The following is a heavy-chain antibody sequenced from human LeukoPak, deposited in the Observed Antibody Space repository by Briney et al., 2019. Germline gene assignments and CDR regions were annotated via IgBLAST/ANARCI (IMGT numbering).Heavy chain of an antibody. D-gene: IGHD3-10*01. J-gene: IGHJ6*02. CDR2: ISHTGSTM. Sequence: GGSLRLSCAASGFGFSSYSMNWVRQAPGKGLEWVSHISHTGSTMSYADSVKGRFTISRDNARNSLYLQMNSLRAEDTAVYYCAIPPLSGTGSSRPLAGMDVWGQGTTVTVSS. CDR3: AIPPLSGTGSSRPLAGMDV. CDR1: GFGFSSYS. V-gene: IGHV3-48*04.